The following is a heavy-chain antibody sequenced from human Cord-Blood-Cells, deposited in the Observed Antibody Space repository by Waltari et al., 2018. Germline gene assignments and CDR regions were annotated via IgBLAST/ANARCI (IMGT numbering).Heavy chain of an antibody. CDR2: KKQDGSEK. CDR3: ARYSSYDPFDY. D-gene: IGHD6-6*01. V-gene: IGHV3-7*01. Sequence: EVQLVESGGGLVQPGGSLRLSCAASGFTFSSYWMSWVRQAPGKGVEVVDNKKQDGSEKYDVDSVKGRFTISRDNAKNSLYLQMNSLRAEDTAVYYCARYSSYDPFDYWGQGTLVTVSS. CDR1: GFTFSSYW. J-gene: IGHJ4*02.